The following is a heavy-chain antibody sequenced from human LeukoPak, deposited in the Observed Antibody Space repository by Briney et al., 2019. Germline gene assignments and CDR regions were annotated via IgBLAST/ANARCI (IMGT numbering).Heavy chain of an antibody. CDR1: GFGLSIYW. J-gene: IGHJ4*02. V-gene: IGHV5-51*01. CDR2: IYPEDSDT. CDR3: ARHTDYTNPFDL. Sequence: GESLKISCQVSGFGLSIYWIGWVRQMSGKGLEWLGTIYPEDSDTRYSPSFQGQVTISADTSINTVYLQWRSLRTSDTAMYYCARHTDYTNPFDLWGQGTLVTVSS. D-gene: IGHD4-11*01.